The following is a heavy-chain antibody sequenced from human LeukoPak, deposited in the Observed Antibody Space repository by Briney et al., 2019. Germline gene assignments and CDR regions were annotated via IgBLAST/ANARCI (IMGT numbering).Heavy chain of an antibody. CDR3: ARPGYSYGYAFDY. D-gene: IGHD5-18*01. J-gene: IGHJ4*02. CDR1: GFIVSSNY. V-gene: IGHV3-66*04. Sequence: GGSLRLSCAASGFIVSSNYMSWVRQAPGKGLEWVSVIYGGGSTYYADSVKGRFTISRDNSKNTLYLQLNSLRAEDTAVYYCARPGYSYGYAFDYWAREPWSPSPQ. CDR2: IYGGGST.